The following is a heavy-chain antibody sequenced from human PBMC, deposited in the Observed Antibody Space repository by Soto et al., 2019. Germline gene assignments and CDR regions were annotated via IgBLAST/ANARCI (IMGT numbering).Heavy chain of an antibody. V-gene: IGHV1-18*01. Sequence: QVQLVQSGAEVKKPGASVKVSCKASGYSFTSYGISWVRQAPGQGLEWMGWISAYNGNTNYAQKLQGRVTMTTDTSTSTAYMELRSLRSDDTAVYYCARDPVLMSSGWYWFDPWGQGTLVTVSS. CDR1: GYSFTSYG. CDR2: ISAYNGNT. CDR3: ARDPVLMSSGWYWFDP. J-gene: IGHJ5*02. D-gene: IGHD6-19*01.